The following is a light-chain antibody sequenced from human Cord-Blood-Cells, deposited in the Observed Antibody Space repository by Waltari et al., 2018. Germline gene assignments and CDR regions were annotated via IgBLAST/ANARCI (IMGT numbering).Light chain of an antibody. Sequence: DIQMTQSQSSLSASVGDRVTITCRASQSISSYLNSYQQKPGKAPKLLIYAASSLQLGVPSRFSGSGSGTDFTLTISSLQPEDFATYYCQQSYSTPWTFGQGTKVEIK. V-gene: IGKV1-39*01. J-gene: IGKJ1*01. CDR2: AAS. CDR1: QSISSY. CDR3: QQSYSTPWT.